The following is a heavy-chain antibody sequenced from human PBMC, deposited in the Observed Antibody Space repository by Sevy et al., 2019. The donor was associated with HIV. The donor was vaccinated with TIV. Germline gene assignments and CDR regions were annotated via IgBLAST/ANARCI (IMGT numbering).Heavy chain of an antibody. CDR2: IYHSGST. J-gene: IGHJ4*02. CDR3: ARHSFKHGYRPHYFDY. Sequence: SETLSLTCSVSGGSITSKNYFWAWIRQSPGKGLEWIGSIYHSGSTYHSPSLQSRVGISVDTSRGRFSLKLSSVTATDTAVYYCARHSFKHGYRPHYFDYWSQGTLVTVSS. CDR1: GGSITSKNYF. D-gene: IGHD5-18*01. V-gene: IGHV4-39*01.